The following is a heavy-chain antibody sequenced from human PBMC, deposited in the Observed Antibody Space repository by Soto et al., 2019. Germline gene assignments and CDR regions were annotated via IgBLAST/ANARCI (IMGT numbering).Heavy chain of an antibody. CDR2: IDWDDDK. V-gene: IGHV2-70*01. CDR1: GFSLSTSGMC. D-gene: IGHD2-21*01. Sequence: SGPTLVNPTQTLTLTCTFSGFSLSTSGMCVSWIRQPPGKALEWLALIDWDDDKYYSTSLKTRLTISKDTSKNQVVLTMTNMEPVDTATYYCARIMSGECYRSAHSFDYWGQGTLVTVSS. CDR3: ARIMSGECYRSAHSFDY. J-gene: IGHJ4*02.